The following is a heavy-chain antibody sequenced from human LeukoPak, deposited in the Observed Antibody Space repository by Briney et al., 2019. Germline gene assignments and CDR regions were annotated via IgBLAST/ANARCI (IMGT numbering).Heavy chain of an antibody. CDR2: IIPIFGTA. J-gene: IGHJ4*02. D-gene: IGHD4-17*01. CDR3: ARAYGDYLYYFDY. Sequence: GASVKVSCKASGGTFSSYAISWVRQAPGQGLEWMGGIIPIFGTANYAQNFQGRVTITTDESTCTAYMELSSLRSEDTAVYYCARAYGDYLYYFDYWGQGTLVTVSS. CDR1: GGTFSSYA. V-gene: IGHV1-69*05.